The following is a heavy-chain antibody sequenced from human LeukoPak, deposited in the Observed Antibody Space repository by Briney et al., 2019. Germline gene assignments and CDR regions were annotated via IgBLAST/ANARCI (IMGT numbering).Heavy chain of an antibody. CDR2: IIPIFGTA. D-gene: IGHD6-13*01. CDR1: GGTFSSYA. V-gene: IGHV1-69*05. Sequence: SVKVSCKASGGTFSSYAISWVRQAPGQGLEWMGGIIPIFGTANYAQKFQGRVTITTDESTSTAYMELSSLRSEDTAVYYCARGGAHSSSWYGVSWFDPWGQGTLVTVSS. CDR3: ARGGAHSSSWYGVSWFDP. J-gene: IGHJ5*02.